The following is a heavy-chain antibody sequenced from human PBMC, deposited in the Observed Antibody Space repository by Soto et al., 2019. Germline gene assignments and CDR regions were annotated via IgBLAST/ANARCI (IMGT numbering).Heavy chain of an antibody. CDR2: IIPIFGTA. Sequence: QVQLVQSGAEVKKPGSSVKVSCKASGGTFSSYAISWVRQAPGQGLEWMGGIIPIFGTANYAQKFQGRVTITADESTSTAYMELSSLRSEDTAVYYCARRPDILTGYYRAGWFDPWGQGTLVTVSS. V-gene: IGHV1-69*12. D-gene: IGHD3-9*01. CDR1: GGTFSSYA. J-gene: IGHJ5*02. CDR3: ARRPDILTGYYRAGWFDP.